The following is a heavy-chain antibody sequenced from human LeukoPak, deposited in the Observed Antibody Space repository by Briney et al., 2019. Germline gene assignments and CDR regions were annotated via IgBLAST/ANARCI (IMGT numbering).Heavy chain of an antibody. J-gene: IGHJ4*02. V-gene: IGHV3-23*01. D-gene: IGHD3-22*01. Sequence: GGSLRLSCAASGFTFSSYAMSWVRQAPGKGLEWASAISGSGGSTYYADSVKGRFTISRDNSKNTLYLQMNSLRAEDTAVYYCAGSMRVVAVGPDSDYWGQGTLVTVSS. CDR2: ISGSGGST. CDR1: GFTFSSYA. CDR3: AGSMRVVAVGPDSDY.